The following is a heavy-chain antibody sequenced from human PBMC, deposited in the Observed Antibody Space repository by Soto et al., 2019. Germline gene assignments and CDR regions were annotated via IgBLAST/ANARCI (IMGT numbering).Heavy chain of an antibody. D-gene: IGHD3-10*01. V-gene: IGHV3-30*18. CDR2: ISYDGSNK. CDR3: AKLLLWFGEYPKALDY. J-gene: IGHJ4*02. CDR1: GFTFSSYG. Sequence: GVSLRLSCAASGFTFSSYGMHWVRQAPGKGLEWVAVISYDGSNKYYADSVKGRFTISRDNSKNTLYLQMNSLRAEDTAVYYCAKLLLWFGEYPKALDYWGQGTLVTVSS.